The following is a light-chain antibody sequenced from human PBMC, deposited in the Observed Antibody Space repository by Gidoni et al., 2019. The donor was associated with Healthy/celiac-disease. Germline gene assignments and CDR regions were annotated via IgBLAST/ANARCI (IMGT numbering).Light chain of an antibody. CDR1: QSVSSSY. CDR3: QQYGSSPRT. CDR2: GAS. J-gene: IGKJ1*01. V-gene: IGKV3-20*01. Sequence: EIVLKQAPGTLSLSPGERATLSCRASQSVSSSYLAWYQQKPGQAPRLLIYGASSRATGIPDRFSGSGSGTDFTLTISRLEPEAFAVYYCQQYGSSPRTFGQGTKVEIK.